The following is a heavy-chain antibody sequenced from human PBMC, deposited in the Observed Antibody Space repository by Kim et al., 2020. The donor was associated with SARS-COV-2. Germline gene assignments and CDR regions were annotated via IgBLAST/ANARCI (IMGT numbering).Heavy chain of an antibody. CDR2: INPSGGST. D-gene: IGHD2-15*01. V-gene: IGHV1-46*01. CDR1: GYTFTSYY. J-gene: IGHJ4*02. Sequence: ASVKVSCKASGYTFTSYYMHWVRQAPGQGLEWMGIINPSGGSTRYAQKFQGRVTMTRDTSTSTVYMELSSLRSEDTAVYYFARDGPGYCSGGSCYYFDYWGQGTLVTVSS. CDR3: ARDGPGYCSGGSCYYFDY.